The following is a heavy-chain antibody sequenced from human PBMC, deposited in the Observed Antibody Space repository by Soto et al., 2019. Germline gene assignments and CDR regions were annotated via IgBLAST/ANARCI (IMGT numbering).Heavy chain of an antibody. J-gene: IGHJ4*02. CDR1: SGSISSEQR. D-gene: IGHD6-19*01. Sequence: QMQLQESGPGLVKPSETLSPICTVSSGSISSEQRWSWVRQPPGKGLEWIGEIHHSGSTNENPSLRSRVTMSVDKSKNQFSLKLNSVTAADTAVYFCARSFGWYAIDHWGQGTLVIVSS. CDR3: ARSFGWYAIDH. V-gene: IGHV4-4*02. CDR2: IHHSGST.